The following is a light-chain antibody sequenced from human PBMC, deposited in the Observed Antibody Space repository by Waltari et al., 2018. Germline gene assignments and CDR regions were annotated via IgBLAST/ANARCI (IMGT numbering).Light chain of an antibody. CDR3: QQRRNWPLT. CDR2: DAS. Sequence: DIVLTQSPATLSLSPGERATISCRASHSVNWYLAWYQQRPGQAPRLLIYDASNRATGIPARFSGSGSETDFTLTISSLEPEDSAVYYCQQRRNWPLTFGGGTKVEIK. J-gene: IGKJ4*01. CDR1: HSVNWY. V-gene: IGKV3-11*01.